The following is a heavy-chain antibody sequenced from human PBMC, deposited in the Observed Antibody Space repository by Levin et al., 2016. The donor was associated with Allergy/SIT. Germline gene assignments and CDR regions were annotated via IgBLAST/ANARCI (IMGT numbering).Heavy chain of an antibody. CDR1: GYTFISYG. D-gene: IGHD4-23*01. Sequence: ASVKVSCKASGYTFISYGITWVRQAPGQGLEWMGWISAYNGNTNYAQKHQGRVTMTTDTSTSTAYMELRSLRSDDTAMYYCARWPNHVFGMDVWGQGTTVTVSS. V-gene: IGHV1-18*01. CDR3: ARWPNHVFGMDV. J-gene: IGHJ6*02. CDR2: ISAYNGNT.